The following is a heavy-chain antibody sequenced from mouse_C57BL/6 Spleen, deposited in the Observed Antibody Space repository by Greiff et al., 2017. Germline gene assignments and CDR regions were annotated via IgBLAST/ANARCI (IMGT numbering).Heavy chain of an antibody. CDR3: ARGGYYSNYGWYFDV. J-gene: IGHJ1*03. CDR2: ILPGSGST. CDR1: GYTFPGYW. V-gene: IGHV1-9*01. D-gene: IGHD2-5*01. Sequence: KQSGAELMKPGASVKLSCKATGYTFPGYWIAWVKQRPGHGLEWSGEILPGSGSTNYNEKFKGKATFTADTSSNTAYMQLSSLTTEDSAIYYCARGGYYSNYGWYFDVWGTGTTVTVSS.